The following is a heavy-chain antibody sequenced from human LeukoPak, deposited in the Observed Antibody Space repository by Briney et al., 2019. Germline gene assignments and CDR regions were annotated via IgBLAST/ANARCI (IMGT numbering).Heavy chain of an antibody. V-gene: IGHV4-38-2*02. J-gene: IGHJ4*02. Sequence: SETLSLTCAVSGYSISSGYYWGWIRQTPGKGLEWIVSIYHSGSTYYNPSLKSRVTISVDTPKNQFSLTLSSVTAADTAVYYCARDGPARIFAVGHSPYYFAYWGQGPLVPVSS. D-gene: IGHD3-3*01. CDR1: GYSISSGYY. CDR3: ARDGPARIFAVGHSPYYFAY. CDR2: IYHSGST.